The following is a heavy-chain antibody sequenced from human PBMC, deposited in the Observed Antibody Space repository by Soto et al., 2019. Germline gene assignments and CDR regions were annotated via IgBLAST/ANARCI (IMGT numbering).Heavy chain of an antibody. CDR3: ARHSVEGDIVVVPVGYFDL. Sequence: QLQLQESGPGLVKPSETLSLTCTVSGGSISSSSYYWGWLRQPPGKGLEWIGSIYYSGSTCYNPSLKIRVTISVDTSKNQFSLKLSSVTAADTAVYYCARHSVEGDIVVVPVGYFDLWGRGTLVTVSS. J-gene: IGHJ2*01. D-gene: IGHD2-2*01. V-gene: IGHV4-39*01. CDR1: GGSISSSSYY. CDR2: IYYSGST.